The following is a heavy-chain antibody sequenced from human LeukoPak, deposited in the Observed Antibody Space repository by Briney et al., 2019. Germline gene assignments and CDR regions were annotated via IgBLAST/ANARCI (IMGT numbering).Heavy chain of an antibody. J-gene: IGHJ5*02. CDR2: INYSGTT. CDR1: GGAITNDNFY. CDR3: ARLFDP. V-gene: IGHV4-39*01. Sequence: SETLSLTCTVSGGAITNDNFYWGWVRQPPGKGLEWVASINYSGTTYYNPSLRSRLSISVDTSRTQFFLTLNSVTAADTAVYYCARLFDPWGRGTLVTVSS.